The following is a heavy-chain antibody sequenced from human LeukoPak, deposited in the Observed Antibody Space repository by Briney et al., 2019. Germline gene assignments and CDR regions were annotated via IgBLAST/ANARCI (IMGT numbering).Heavy chain of an antibody. V-gene: IGHV3-53*01. CDR3: AKTYYGGNLDAFDI. D-gene: IGHD4-23*01. CDR1: GFTVSSNY. CDR2: IYSGGST. Sequence: GGSLRLSCAASGFTVSSNYMSWVRQAPGKGLEWVSVIYSGGSTYYADSVKGRFTISRDNSKNTLYLQMNSLRAEDTALFYCAKTYYGGNLDAFDIWGQGTMVTVSS. J-gene: IGHJ3*02.